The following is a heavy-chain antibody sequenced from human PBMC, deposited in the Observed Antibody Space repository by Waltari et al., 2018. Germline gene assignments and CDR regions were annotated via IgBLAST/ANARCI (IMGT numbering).Heavy chain of an antibody. V-gene: IGHV4-4*07. Sequence: QVQLPESGPGLVQPSETLSLTCTVSGGPIRTYYWSWIRQPAGRGLEWLVRLLNSGITTYNPSLKSRLTMSVDTSKNQFSLKLTSVTAADTAVYYCARGGGNTRFDYWGQGILVTVFS. CDR1: GGPIRTYY. CDR3: ARGGGNTRFDY. J-gene: IGHJ4*02. D-gene: IGHD2-15*01. CDR2: LLNSGIT.